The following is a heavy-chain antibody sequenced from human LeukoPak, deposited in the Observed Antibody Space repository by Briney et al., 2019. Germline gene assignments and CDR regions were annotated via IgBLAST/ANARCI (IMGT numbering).Heavy chain of an antibody. V-gene: IGHV3-21*01. D-gene: IGHD3-22*01. CDR1: GFTFSSYS. CDR2: ISSSSSYI. J-gene: IGHJ4*02. Sequence: GGSLRLSCAASGFTFSSYSMNWVRQAPGKGLEWVSSISSSSSYIYYADSVKGRFTISRDNAKISLYLQMNSLRAEDTAVYYCASVKWGYDSSGYPDYWGQGTLVTVSS. CDR3: ASVKWGYDSSGYPDY.